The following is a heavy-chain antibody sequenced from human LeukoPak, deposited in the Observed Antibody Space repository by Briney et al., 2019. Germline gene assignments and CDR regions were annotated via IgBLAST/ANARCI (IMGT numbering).Heavy chain of an antibody. D-gene: IGHD6-19*01. V-gene: IGHV1-2*02. CDR3: ARPASVSSGRYGMDV. CDR1: GYTFTGYY. J-gene: IGHJ6*02. Sequence: GASVKVSCKASGYTFTGYYMHWVRQAPGQGLEWMGWISPNSGGTNYAQKFQGRVTMTRDTSISTAYMELSRLRSDDTAVYYCARPASVSSGRYGMDVWGQGTTVTVSS. CDR2: ISPNSGGT.